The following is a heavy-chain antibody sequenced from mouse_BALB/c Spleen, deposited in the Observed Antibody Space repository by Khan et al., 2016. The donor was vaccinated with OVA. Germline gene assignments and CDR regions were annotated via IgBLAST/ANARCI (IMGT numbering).Heavy chain of an antibody. CDR1: GFSLTTYG. Sequence: QVQLKQSGPGLVQPSQSLSITCTVSGFSLTTYGVHWVRQSPEQGLEWLGVIWSGGTTDYSAAFISRLSITKDNSKSQVFFKMNSLQANDTAIYYCARNYDYDEGLAYWGQGTLVTVSA. J-gene: IGHJ3*01. V-gene: IGHV2-2*02. CDR2: IWSGGTT. CDR3: ARNYDYDEGLAY. D-gene: IGHD2-4*01.